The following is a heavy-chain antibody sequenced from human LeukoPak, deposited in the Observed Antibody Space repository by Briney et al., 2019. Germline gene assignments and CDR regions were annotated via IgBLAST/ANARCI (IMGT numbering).Heavy chain of an antibody. D-gene: IGHD3-22*01. J-gene: IGHJ6*03. CDR2: INHSGST. Sequence: SETLSLTCAVYGGSFSGYYWSWIRQPPGKGLEWIGEINHSGSTNYNPSLKSRVTISVDTSKNQFSLKLSSVTAADTAVYYCARVFLRRGVIAPAGYYMDGWVRGTTVTDCS. CDR3: ARVFLRRGVIAPAGYYMDG. CDR1: GGSFSGYY. V-gene: IGHV4-34*01.